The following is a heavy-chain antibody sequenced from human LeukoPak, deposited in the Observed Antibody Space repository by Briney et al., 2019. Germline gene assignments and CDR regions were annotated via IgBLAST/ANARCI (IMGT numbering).Heavy chain of an antibody. CDR2: IIPILGIA. V-gene: IGHV1-69*04. Sequence: ASVKVSCKASGGTFSSYAISWVRQAPGQGLEWMGRIIPILGIANYAQKFQGRVTITADKSTSTAYMELSSLRSDDTAVYYCARGADSSSWYGGDYFDHWGQGTLVTVSS. CDR1: GGTFSSYA. CDR3: ARGADSSSWYGGDYFDH. J-gene: IGHJ4*02. D-gene: IGHD6-13*01.